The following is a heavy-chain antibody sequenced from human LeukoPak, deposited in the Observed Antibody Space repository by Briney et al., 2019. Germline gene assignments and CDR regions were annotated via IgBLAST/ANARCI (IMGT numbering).Heavy chain of an antibody. CDR1: GFTVSSNY. CDR3: ARVGPGRPSAIAARPGDY. D-gene: IGHD6-6*01. V-gene: IGHV3-66*01. CDR2: IYSGGST. Sequence: PGGSLRLSCAASGFTVSSNYMSWVRQAPGKGLEWVSFIYSGGSTYYADSVKGRFTISRDNSKNTLYLQMSSLRAEDTAVYYCARVGPGRPSAIAARPGDYWGQGTLVTVSS. J-gene: IGHJ4*02.